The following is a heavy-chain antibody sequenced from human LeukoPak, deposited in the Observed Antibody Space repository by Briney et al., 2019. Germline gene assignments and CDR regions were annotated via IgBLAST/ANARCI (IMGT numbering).Heavy chain of an antibody. CDR3: AKDLGWFYCYNMDV. CDR2: ISSSSSYI. Sequence: GGSLRLSCAASGFTFSSYSMNWVRQAPGKGLEWVSSISSSSSYIYYADSVKGRFTISRDNSKNTLYLQMNSLRAEDTAVYYCAKDLGWFYCYNMDVWGKGTTVTVSS. CDR1: GFTFSSYS. J-gene: IGHJ6*03. D-gene: IGHD3-10*01. V-gene: IGHV3-21*04.